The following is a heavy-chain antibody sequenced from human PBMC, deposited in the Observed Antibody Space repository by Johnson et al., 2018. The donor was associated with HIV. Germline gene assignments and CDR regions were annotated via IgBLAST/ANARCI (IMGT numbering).Heavy chain of an antibody. Sequence: QVQLVESGGGVVQPGRSLRLSCAASGFTFSNYAMSWVRQAPGKGLEWVTVISYDGTNKYYADSVKGRFTISRDNSKNTLYLQMNSLRAEDTAVYYCARDRRGSSWSRALDAFDIWGQGTMVTVSS. D-gene: IGHD6-13*01. CDR3: ARDRRGSSWSRALDAFDI. J-gene: IGHJ3*02. V-gene: IGHV3-30*14. CDR2: ISYDGTNK. CDR1: GFTFSNYA.